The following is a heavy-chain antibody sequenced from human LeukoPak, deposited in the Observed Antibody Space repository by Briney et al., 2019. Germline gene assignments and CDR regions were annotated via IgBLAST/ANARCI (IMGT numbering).Heavy chain of an antibody. D-gene: IGHD3-9*01. CDR3: ARQRLRYLGAGLVGYRVRGGEIDY. CDR1: GFTFSSYW. CDR2: IKQDGSEK. Sequence: PGGSLRLSCAASGFTFSSYWMSWVRQAPGKGLEWVANIKQDGSEKYYVDSVKGRFTISRDNAKNSLYLQMNSLRAEDTAVYYCARQRLRYLGAGLVGYRVRGGEIDYWGQGTLVTVSS. V-gene: IGHV3-7*01. J-gene: IGHJ4*02.